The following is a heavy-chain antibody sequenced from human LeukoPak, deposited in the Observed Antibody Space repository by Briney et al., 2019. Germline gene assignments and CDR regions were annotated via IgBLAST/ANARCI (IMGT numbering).Heavy chain of an antibody. Sequence: SGTLSLTCAVSGGSISSSNWWSWVRQPPGKGLEWIGEIYHSGSTNYNPSLKSRVTISVDKSKSQFSLKLSSVTAADTAVYYCAISSGWYRELDYWGQGTLVTVSS. CDR2: IYHSGST. D-gene: IGHD6-19*01. CDR3: AISSGWYRELDY. CDR1: GGSISSSNW. J-gene: IGHJ4*02. V-gene: IGHV4-4*02.